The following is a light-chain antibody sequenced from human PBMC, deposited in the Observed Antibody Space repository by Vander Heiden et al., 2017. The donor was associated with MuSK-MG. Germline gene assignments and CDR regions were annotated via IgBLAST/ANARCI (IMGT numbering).Light chain of an antibody. Sequence: DIVITHSPLSLPGTPGQPASLSCRSSQSLLHSNGYNYLDWYLQKPGQSPQLLIYWGSKRAYGVPDRFSGSGSGTDFTLKSSRGEAEDVGVYYCMQDLQTRTFGQGTKVEIK. J-gene: IGKJ1*01. V-gene: IGKV2-28*01. CDR1: QSLLHSNGYNY. CDR3: MQDLQTRT. CDR2: WGS.